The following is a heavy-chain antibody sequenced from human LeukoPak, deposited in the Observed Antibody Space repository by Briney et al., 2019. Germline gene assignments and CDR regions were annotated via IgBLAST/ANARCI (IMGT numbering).Heavy chain of an antibody. Sequence: KPGGSLRLSCAASGFTFSTYAMTWVRQAPGKGLEWVSVIFNSGTSTYYADSVKGRFTISRDNSKNTLHLQMSSLRAEDTAVYYCAKDMYGDFGGVDYWGQGTLVTVSS. CDR1: GFTFSTYA. J-gene: IGHJ4*02. CDR2: IFNSGTST. CDR3: AKDMYGDFGGVDY. V-gene: IGHV3-23*01. D-gene: IGHD4-17*01.